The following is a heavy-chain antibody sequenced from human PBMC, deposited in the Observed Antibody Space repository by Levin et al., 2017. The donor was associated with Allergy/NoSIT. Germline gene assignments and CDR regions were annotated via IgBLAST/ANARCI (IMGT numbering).Heavy chain of an antibody. CDR1: GGTFSSYA. CDR3: ARTGSMVRGVQPGDY. D-gene: IGHD3-10*01. Sequence: GGSLRLSCKASGGTFSSYAISWVRQAPGQGLEWMGRIIPILGIANYAQKFQGRVTITADKSTSTAYMELSSLRSEDTAVYYCARTGSMVRGVQPGDYWGQGTLVTVSS. V-gene: IGHV1-69*04. J-gene: IGHJ4*02. CDR2: IIPILGIA.